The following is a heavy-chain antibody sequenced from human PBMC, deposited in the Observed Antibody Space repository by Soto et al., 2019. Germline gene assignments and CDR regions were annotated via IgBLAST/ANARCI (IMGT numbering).Heavy chain of an antibody. Sequence: LSLTFAVYGGSFSGYYWSWIRQPPGKGLEWIGEINHSGSTNYNPSLKSRVTISVDTSKNQFSLKLSSVTAADTAVYYCARGYSSSWYYYYGMDVWGQGTTVTVSS. CDR3: ARGYSSSWYYYYGMDV. D-gene: IGHD6-13*01. CDR2: INHSGST. CDR1: GGSFSGYY. V-gene: IGHV4-34*01. J-gene: IGHJ6*02.